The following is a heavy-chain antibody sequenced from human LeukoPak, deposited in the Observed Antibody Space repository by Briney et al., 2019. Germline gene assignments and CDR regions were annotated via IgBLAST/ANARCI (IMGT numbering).Heavy chain of an antibody. V-gene: IGHV4-59*01. CDR3: ARVTTVTTYFRFDP. J-gene: IGHJ5*02. D-gene: IGHD4-11*01. CDR2: IYYSGST. Sequence: SETLSLTXTVSGGSISSYYWSWIRQPPGKGLEWIGYIYYSGSTNYNPSLKSRVTISVDTSKNQFSLKLSSVTAADTAVYYCARVTTVTTYFRFDPWGQGTLVTVSS. CDR1: GGSISSYY.